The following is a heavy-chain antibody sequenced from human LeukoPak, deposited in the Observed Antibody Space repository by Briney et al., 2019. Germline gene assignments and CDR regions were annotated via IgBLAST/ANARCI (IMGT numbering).Heavy chain of an antibody. J-gene: IGHJ4*02. D-gene: IGHD6-19*01. CDR3: ARGRDIAVAGIFDY. CDR1: GFTFSSYW. V-gene: IGHV3-7*01. CDR2: IKQDGSEK. Sequence: GGSLRLSCAASGFTFSSYWMSWVRQAPGKGLEWVANIKQDGSEKYYVDSVKGRFTISRDSAKNSLYLQMNSLRAEDTAVYYCARGRDIAVAGIFDYWGQGTLVTVSS.